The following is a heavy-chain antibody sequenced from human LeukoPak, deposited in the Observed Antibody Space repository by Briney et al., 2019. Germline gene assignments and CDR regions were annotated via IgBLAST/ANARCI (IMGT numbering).Heavy chain of an antibody. Sequence: PGGSLRLSCAASGFTFSSYWMHWVRQAPGKGLVWVSRINSDGTTTYYADSVKGRFTISGDNTKNTLYLQMNSLRAEDTAVYYCAKDKVVGASTSAHDYWGQGTLVTVSS. CDR2: INSDGTTT. CDR3: AKDKVVGASTSAHDY. V-gene: IGHV3-74*01. CDR1: GFTFSSYW. D-gene: IGHD1-26*01. J-gene: IGHJ4*02.